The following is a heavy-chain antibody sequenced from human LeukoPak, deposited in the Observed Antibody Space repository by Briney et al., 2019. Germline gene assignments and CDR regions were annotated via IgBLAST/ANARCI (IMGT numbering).Heavy chain of an antibody. D-gene: IGHD5-18*01. CDR1: GGSFSDYS. CDR3: ARVGYSYSINDWSRTGLGVYLTKYYYYMDV. V-gene: IGHV4-34*01. CDR2: INPSGGT. J-gene: IGHJ6*03. Sequence: PSETLSLTCAVYGGSFSDYSWSWIRQPPGKGLEWIGEINPSGGTNHNPSLMSRVSMSVDTSKNQISLRVSSVTAADTAVYYCARVGYSYSINDWSRTGLGVYLTKYYYYMDVSGKGTTVTVSS.